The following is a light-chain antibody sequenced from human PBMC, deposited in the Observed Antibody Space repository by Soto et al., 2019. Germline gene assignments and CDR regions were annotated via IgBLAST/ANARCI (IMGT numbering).Light chain of an antibody. Sequence: VQMTRSPSTRSASIVERITISFGASQSISSSLAWYQHTPRKAPKLLIYDASTLESGVPSRFRGRGSGKEFTLTISSLQPDAFAPYLCRQYKSYSWRFGRGTKV. CDR3: RQYKSYSWR. V-gene: IGKV1-5*01. CDR2: DAS. J-gene: IGKJ1*01. CDR1: QSISSS.